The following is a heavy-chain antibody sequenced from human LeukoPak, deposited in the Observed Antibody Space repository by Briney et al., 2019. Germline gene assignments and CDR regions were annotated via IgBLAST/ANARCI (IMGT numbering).Heavy chain of an antibody. CDR3: AKDMSWWVTVDF. J-gene: IGHJ4*02. Sequence: GGFLRLSCAASGFSFSPNAMSWFRQAPGRGLEWVAGVGGDGRTHYTDSVRGRFTISRDNSKNTLHLQMNSLRVDDTAVYYCAKDMSWWVTVDFWGQGTLVTVSS. V-gene: IGHV3-23*01. D-gene: IGHD2-21*02. CDR1: GFSFSPNA. CDR2: VGGDGRT.